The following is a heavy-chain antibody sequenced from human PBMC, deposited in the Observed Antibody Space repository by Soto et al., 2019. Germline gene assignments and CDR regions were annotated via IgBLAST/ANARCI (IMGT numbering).Heavy chain of an antibody. D-gene: IGHD4-17*01. Sequence: SETLSLTCTVSGGSISSGGYYWSWIRQHPGKGLEWIGYIYYSGSTYYNPSLKSRVTISVDTSKNQFSLKLSSVTAADTAVYYCARVGTVTGDYYYGMDVWGQGTTVTVS. CDR2: IYYSGST. CDR1: GGSISSGGYY. V-gene: IGHV4-31*03. J-gene: IGHJ6*02. CDR3: ARVGTVTGDYYYGMDV.